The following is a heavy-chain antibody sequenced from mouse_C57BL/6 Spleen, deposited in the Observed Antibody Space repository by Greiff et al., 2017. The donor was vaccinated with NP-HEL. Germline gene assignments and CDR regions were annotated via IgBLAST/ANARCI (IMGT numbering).Heavy chain of an antibody. CDR1: GYAFSSSW. CDR3: AKEDYYYGNYFDY. CDR2: IYPGDGDT. D-gene: IGHD1-1*01. V-gene: IGHV1-82*01. J-gene: IGHJ2*01. Sequence: QVQLQQSGPELVKPGASVKISCKASGYAFSSSWMNWVKQRPGKGLEWIGRIYPGDGDTNYNGKFKGKATLTADKSSSTAYMQLSSLTSEDSAVYFCAKEDYYYGNYFDYWGQGTTLTVSS.